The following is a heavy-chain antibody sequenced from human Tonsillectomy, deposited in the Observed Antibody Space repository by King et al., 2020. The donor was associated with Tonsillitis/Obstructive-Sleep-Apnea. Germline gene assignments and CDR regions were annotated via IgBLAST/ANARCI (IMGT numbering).Heavy chain of an antibody. CDR2: ISYDGSNK. CDR1: GFTFSSYG. J-gene: IGHJ4*02. D-gene: IGHD4-23*01. CDR3: AKASLWRTVVSFFDY. V-gene: IGHV3-30*18. Sequence: EQLVQSGGGVVQPGRSLRLSCAASGFTFSSYGMHWVRQAPGKGLEWVAVISYDGSNKYYADSVKGRFTISRDNSKNTLYLQMNCLRAEDTAVYYCAKASLWRTVVSFFDYWGQGTLVTVSS.